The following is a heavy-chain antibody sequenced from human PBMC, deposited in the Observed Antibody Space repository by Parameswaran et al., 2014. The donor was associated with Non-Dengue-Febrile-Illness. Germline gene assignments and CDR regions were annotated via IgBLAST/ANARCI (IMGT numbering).Heavy chain of an antibody. CDR3: TTEGWPYYYYGMDV. V-gene: IGHV3-15*01. D-gene: IGHD6-19*01. J-gene: IGHJ6*02. CDR2: IKSKTDGGTT. Sequence: RWIRQPPGKGLEWVGRIKSKTDGGTTDYAAPVKGRFTISRDDSKNTLYLQMNSLKTEDTAVYYCTTEGWPYYYYGMDVWGQGTTVTVSS.